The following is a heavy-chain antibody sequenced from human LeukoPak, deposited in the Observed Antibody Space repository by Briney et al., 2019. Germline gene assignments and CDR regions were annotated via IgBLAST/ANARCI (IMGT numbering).Heavy chain of an antibody. Sequence: GGSLRLSCAASGFTLSSYNMNWVRQAPGKGLEWVSVIYSGGSTYYADSVKGRFTISRDNSKNTLYLQMNSLRVEDTDVYYCARGCSDKKCYIHYWGQGTLVTVSS. D-gene: IGHD2-15*01. V-gene: IGHV3-53*01. CDR2: IYSGGST. CDR3: ARGCSDKKCYIHY. J-gene: IGHJ4*02. CDR1: GFTLSSYN.